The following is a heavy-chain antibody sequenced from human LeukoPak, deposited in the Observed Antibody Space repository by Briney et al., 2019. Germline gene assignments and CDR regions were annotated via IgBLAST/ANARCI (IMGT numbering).Heavy chain of an antibody. CDR2: MNPNSGNT. Sequence: ASVKVSCKASGYTFTSYDINWVRQATGQGLEWMGWMNPNSGNTGYAQKFQGRVTMTRNTSISTAYMELSSLRSEDTAVYYCARRYSSSWYGFDAFDIWGQGTMVTVSS. CDR3: ARRYSSSWYGFDAFDI. V-gene: IGHV1-8*01. J-gene: IGHJ3*02. CDR1: GYTFTSYD. D-gene: IGHD6-13*01.